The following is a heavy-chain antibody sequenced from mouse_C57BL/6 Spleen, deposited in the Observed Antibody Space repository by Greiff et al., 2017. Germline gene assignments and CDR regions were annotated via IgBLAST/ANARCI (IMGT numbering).Heavy chain of an antibody. CDR1: GYAFSSYW. D-gene: IGHD1-1*01. J-gene: IGHJ3*01. CDR3: ARSDYYGTPLAY. Sequence: QVQLQQSGAELVKPGASVKISCQASGYAFSSYWMNWVKQRPGKGLEWIGQIYPGDGDTNYNGKFKGKSTLTADKSSSTAYMQLSSLTSEDSAVYFCARSDYYGTPLAYWGQGTLVTVSA. V-gene: IGHV1-80*01. CDR2: IYPGDGDT.